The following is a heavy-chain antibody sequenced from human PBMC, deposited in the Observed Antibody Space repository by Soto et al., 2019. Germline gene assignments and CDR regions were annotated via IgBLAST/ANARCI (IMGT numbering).Heavy chain of an antibody. V-gene: IGHV4-59*01. J-gene: IGHJ4*02. CDR3: ASSIAVPSGDIDH. D-gene: IGHD6-19*01. CDR1: GGSMSGYY. Sequence: QVQLQESGPGLVKPSETLSLTCRVSGGSMSGYYWSWVRLAPGKGLEWIGYVYYTGSTNYNPSLQSRVSISVDTSNKHFSLSLSLVTAADTAVYFCASSIAVPSGDIDHWGQGIRVTISS. CDR2: VYYTGST.